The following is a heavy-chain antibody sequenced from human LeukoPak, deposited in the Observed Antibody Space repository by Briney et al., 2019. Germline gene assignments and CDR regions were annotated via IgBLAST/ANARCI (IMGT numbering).Heavy chain of an antibody. CDR1: GFTFSTCT. V-gene: IGHV3-33*08. CDR2: IWYDGSNK. Sequence: GGSPRLSCAASGFTFSTCTMHWVRQAPGKGLEWVAVIWYDGSNKYYADSVKGRFTISRDNSKNTLYLQMNSLRAEDTAVYYCARGGVAVTTPSGDYWGQGTLVTVSS. J-gene: IGHJ4*02. D-gene: IGHD4-17*01. CDR3: ARGGVAVTTPSGDY.